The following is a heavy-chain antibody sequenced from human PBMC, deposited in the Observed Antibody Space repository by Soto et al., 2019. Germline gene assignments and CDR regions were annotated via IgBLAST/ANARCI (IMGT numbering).Heavy chain of an antibody. Sequence: PGGSLRLSCAASGFTFSSYAMHWVRQAPGKGLEWVAVISYDGSNKYYADSVKGRFTISRDNSKNTLYLQMNSLRAEDTAVYYCARDPPRGGDYFDYWGQGTLVTVSS. V-gene: IGHV3-30-3*01. CDR1: GFTFSSYA. J-gene: IGHJ4*02. CDR3: ARDPPRGGDYFDY. CDR2: ISYDGSNK. D-gene: IGHD3-10*01.